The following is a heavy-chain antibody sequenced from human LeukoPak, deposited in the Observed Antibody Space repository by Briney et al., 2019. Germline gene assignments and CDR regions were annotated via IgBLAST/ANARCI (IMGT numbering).Heavy chain of an antibody. V-gene: IGHV3-30*01. CDR3: ASPGGYSSSSGAFDI. Sequence: GGSLRLSCAASGFTFSSYAMHWVRQAPGEGLEWVAVISYDGSNKYYADSVKGRFTISRDNSKNTLYLQMNSLRAEDTAVYYCASPGGYSSSSGAFDIWGQGTMVTVSS. CDR2: ISYDGSNK. D-gene: IGHD6-6*01. CDR1: GFTFSSYA. J-gene: IGHJ3*02.